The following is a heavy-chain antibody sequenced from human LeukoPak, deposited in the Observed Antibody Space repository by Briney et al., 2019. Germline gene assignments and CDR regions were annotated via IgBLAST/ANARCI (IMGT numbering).Heavy chain of an antibody. J-gene: IGHJ6*04. CDR1: GGSISSSSYY. D-gene: IGHD6-13*01. V-gene: IGHV4-61*05. CDR2: IYYSGST. CDR3: ARVGDGYSSSWYYQMDV. Sequence: SETLSLTCTVSGGSISSSSYYWGWIRQPPGKGLEWIGYIYYSGSTNYNPSLKSRVTISVDTSKNQFSLKLSSVTAADTAVYYCARVGDGYSSSWYYQMDVWGKGTTVTVSS.